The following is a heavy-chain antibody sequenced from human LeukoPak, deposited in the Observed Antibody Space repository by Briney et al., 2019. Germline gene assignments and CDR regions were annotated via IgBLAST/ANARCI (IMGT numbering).Heavy chain of an antibody. CDR1: GSIFTSYW. CDR3: ARHEIYGAYGY. V-gene: IGHV5-51*01. J-gene: IGHJ4*02. Sequence: GESLQISCKGSGSIFTSYWIGWGRQLRGKGLEWMGIIYPGDSDTRYSPSFQGQVTISADKSISTAYLQWSSLKASDTAMYYCARHEIYGAYGYWGQGTLVTVSS. D-gene: IGHD4-17*01. CDR2: IYPGDSDT.